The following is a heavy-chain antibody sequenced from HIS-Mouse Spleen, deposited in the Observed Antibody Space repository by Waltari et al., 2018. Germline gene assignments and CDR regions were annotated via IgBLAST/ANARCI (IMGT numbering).Heavy chain of an antibody. CDR3: AREIPYSSSWYDWYFDL. CDR2: IYYSGST. J-gene: IGHJ2*01. Sequence: QLQLQESGPGLVKPSETLSLTCTVSGGSISSSSYYWGWIRQPTGKGLEWIGSIYYSGSTSYNPSLKSRVTISVDTSKNQFSLKLSSVTAADTAVYYCAREIPYSSSWYDWYFDLWGRGTLVTVSS. D-gene: IGHD6-13*01. CDR1: GGSISSSSYY. V-gene: IGHV4-39*07.